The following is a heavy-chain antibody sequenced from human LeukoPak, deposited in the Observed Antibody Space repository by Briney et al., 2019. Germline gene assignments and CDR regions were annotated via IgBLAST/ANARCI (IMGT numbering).Heavy chain of an antibody. J-gene: IGHJ6*04. V-gene: IGHV1-18*04. Sequence: ASVKVPCKASGYTFTSYGISWVRQAPGQGLEWMGWIGAYNGNTNYAQKLQGRVTMTTDTSTSTAYMELRSLRSDDTAVYYCARDSVGSGSYSDPNGDYGMDVWGKGTTVTVSS. D-gene: IGHD3-10*01. CDR3: ARDSVGSGSYSDPNGDYGMDV. CDR2: IGAYNGNT. CDR1: GYTFTSYG.